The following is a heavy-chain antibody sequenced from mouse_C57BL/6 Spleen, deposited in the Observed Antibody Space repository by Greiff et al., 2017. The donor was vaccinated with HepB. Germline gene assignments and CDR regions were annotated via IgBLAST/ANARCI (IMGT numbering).Heavy chain of an antibody. CDR2: ISSGGDYI. CDR1: GFTFSSYA. V-gene: IGHV5-9-1*02. J-gene: IGHJ4*01. D-gene: IGHD2-5*01. Sequence: EVQLVESGEGLVKPGGSLKLSCAASGFTFSSYAMSWVRQTPEKRLEWVAYISSGGDYIYYADTVKGRFTISRDNASNTLYMQMSSLKSEDTAMYYWTRENDSNYRYAMDYWGKGTSVTVAS. CDR3: TRENDSNYRYAMDY.